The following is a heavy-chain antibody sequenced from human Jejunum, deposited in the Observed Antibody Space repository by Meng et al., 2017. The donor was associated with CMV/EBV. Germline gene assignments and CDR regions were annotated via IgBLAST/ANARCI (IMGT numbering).Heavy chain of an antibody. CDR2: TNGAGTTT. J-gene: IGHJ4*02. CDR1: GFTFSSYW. D-gene: IGHD1-26*01. V-gene: IGHV3-74*01. CDR3: ARELIVGATDYFDY. Sequence: VRLVGCGGGLGQPGGSLRLSCAASGFTFSSYWMHWVRQAPGKGLVWVSRTNGAGTTTSYADSVQGRFTISRDNAKNTLYLQMNSLRVEDTAVYYCARELIVGATDYFDYWGQGNLVTVSS.